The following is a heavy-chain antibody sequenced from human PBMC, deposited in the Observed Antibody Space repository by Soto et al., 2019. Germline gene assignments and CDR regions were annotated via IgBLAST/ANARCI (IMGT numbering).Heavy chain of an antibody. CDR3: ASGHSGYYYFDF. J-gene: IGHJ4*02. D-gene: IGHD5-12*01. Sequence: SETLSLTCTVSGGSISSYYWSWIRQPPGKGLEWIGYIYYSESTNYNPSLKSRVTISVDTSKNQFSLKLSSVTAADTAVYYCASGHSGYYYFDFWGQGTLVTVSS. CDR1: GGSISSYY. CDR2: IYYSEST. V-gene: IGHV4-59*01.